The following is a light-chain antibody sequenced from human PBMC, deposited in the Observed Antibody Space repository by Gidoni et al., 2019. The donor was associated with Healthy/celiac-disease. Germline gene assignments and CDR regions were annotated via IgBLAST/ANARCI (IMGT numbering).Light chain of an antibody. Sequence: ALRRTQSPSSFSASTGDRVTITCRASQGISSYLAWYKQKPGKAPKLLIYAASTLQSGVPSRFSGSGSGTDFTLTISCLQSEDFATYYCQQYYSYPYTFGQGTKLEIK. CDR1: QGISSY. J-gene: IGKJ2*01. V-gene: IGKV1-8*01. CDR2: AAS. CDR3: QQYYSYPYT.